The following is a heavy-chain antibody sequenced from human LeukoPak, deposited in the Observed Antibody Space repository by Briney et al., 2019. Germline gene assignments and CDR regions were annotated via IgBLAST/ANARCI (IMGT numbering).Heavy chain of an antibody. V-gene: IGHV3-30*04. CDR2: ISYDGSNK. J-gene: IGHJ4*02. CDR1: GFTFSSYA. CDR3: AGGLTRIVVVPLGY. D-gene: IGHD3-22*01. Sequence: GGSLRLSCAASGFTFSSYAMHWVRQAPGKGLEWVAVISYDGSNKYYADSVKGRFTISRDNSKNTLYLQMNSLRAEDTAVYYCAGGLTRIVVVPLGYWGQGTLVTVSS.